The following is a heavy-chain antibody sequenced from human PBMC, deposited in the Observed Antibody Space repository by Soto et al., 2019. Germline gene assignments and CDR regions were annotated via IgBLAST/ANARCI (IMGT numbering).Heavy chain of an antibody. CDR2: ISYDGSNK. J-gene: IGHJ6*02. CDR3: AKDRRLGYCSSTSCSHYYYYGMDV. V-gene: IGHV3-30*18. CDR1: GFTFSSYG. D-gene: IGHD2-2*01. Sequence: QVQLVESGGGVVQPGRSLRLSCAASGFTFSSYGMHWVRQAPGKGLEWVAVISYDGSNKYYADSVKGRFTISRDNSKNTLYLQMNSLRAEDTAVYYCAKDRRLGYCSSTSCSHYYYYGMDVWGQGTTVTVSS.